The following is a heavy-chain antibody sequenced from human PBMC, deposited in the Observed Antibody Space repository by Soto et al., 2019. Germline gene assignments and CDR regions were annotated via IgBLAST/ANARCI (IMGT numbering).Heavy chain of an antibody. J-gene: IGHJ4*02. D-gene: IGHD2-2*01. CDR1: GGSFSGYY. CDR3: ARVGGYCSSTSCPTSY. V-gene: IGHV4-34*01. CDR2: INHSGST. Sequence: QVQLQQWGAGLLKPSETLSLTCAVYGGSFSGYYWSWIRQPPGKGLEWIGEINHSGSTNYNPSLKSRVTISVDTSKNQFSLKLSSVTAADTAVYYCARVGGYCSSTSCPTSYWGQGTLVTVSS.